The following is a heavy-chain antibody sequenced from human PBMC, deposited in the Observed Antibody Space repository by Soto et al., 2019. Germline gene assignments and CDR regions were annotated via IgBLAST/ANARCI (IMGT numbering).Heavy chain of an antibody. CDR1: GFTFSSYG. CDR2: ISYDGSNK. CDR3: AKDKLAAAVLYYFDY. V-gene: IGHV3-30*18. D-gene: IGHD6-13*01. J-gene: IGHJ4*02. Sequence: GGSLRLSCAASGFTFSSYGMHRIRQAQGKGLEWVAVISYDGSNKYYADSVKGRFTISRDNSKNTLYLQMNSLRAEDTAVYYCAKDKLAAAVLYYFDYWGQGTLVTVSS.